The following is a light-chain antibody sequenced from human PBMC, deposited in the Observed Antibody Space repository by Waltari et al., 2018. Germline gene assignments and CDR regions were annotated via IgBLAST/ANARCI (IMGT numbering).Light chain of an antibody. CDR2: SAS. V-gene: IGKV1-39*01. CDR3: QETYTPPWT. Sequence: DIQMTQSPLSLSASVGERVTVTCRASQSVSTHLNWYQHKPGKAPELLVYSASFLETGVPSRFSAGGSGTDFNFTITAVQPEDFATYYCQETYTPPWTFGPGTRLEIK. CDR1: QSVSTH. J-gene: IGKJ1*01.